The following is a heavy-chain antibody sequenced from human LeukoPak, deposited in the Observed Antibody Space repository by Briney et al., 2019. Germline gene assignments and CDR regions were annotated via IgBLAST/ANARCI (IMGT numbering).Heavy chain of an antibody. V-gene: IGHV3-48*03. J-gene: IGHJ4*02. CDR3: ARGPGIAAPDFDY. Sequence: PGGSLRLSCAASGFTLSSYEMNWVRQAPGKGLEWVSYISSSGSTIYYADSVKGRFTISRDNAKNSLYLQMNSLRAEDTAVYYCARGPGIAAPDFDYWGQGTLLTVSS. CDR1: GFTLSSYE. D-gene: IGHD6-13*01. CDR2: ISSSGSTI.